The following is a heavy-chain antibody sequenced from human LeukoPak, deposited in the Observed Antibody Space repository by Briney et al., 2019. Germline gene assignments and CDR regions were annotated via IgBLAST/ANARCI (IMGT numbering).Heavy chain of an antibody. Sequence: PSETLSLTCTVSGGSITSNIWSWIRQPPGKGLEWIGYIYNIDYVHNSGSTSYNPSLRSRATILGDTSKNQFSLKLNSVTAADTAVYYCARAKPDWNPPDYWGQGTLVTVTS. V-gene: IGHV4-59*08. CDR1: GGSITSNI. D-gene: IGHD1-1*01. CDR2: IYNIDYVHNSGST. J-gene: IGHJ4*02. CDR3: ARAKPDWNPPDY.